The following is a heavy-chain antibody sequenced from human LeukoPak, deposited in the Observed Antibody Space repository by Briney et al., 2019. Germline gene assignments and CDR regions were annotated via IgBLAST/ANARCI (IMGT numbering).Heavy chain of an antibody. J-gene: IGHJ4*02. CDR3: ARDAPQVPNSGCVFDYFDY. D-gene: IGHD5-12*01. V-gene: IGHV3-48*03. CDR1: GFSFNSYA. CDR2: ISSGGSTT. Sequence: GGSLRLSCAASGFSFNSYAMHWVRQAPGKGLEWVSSISSGGSTTYYADSVKGRFTISRDNAKNTLYLQMNSLRAEDTAVYYCARDAPQVPNSGCVFDYFDYWGQGTLVTVSS.